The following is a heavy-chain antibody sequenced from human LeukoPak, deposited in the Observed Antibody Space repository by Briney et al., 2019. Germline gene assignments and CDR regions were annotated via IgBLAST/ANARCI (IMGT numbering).Heavy chain of an antibody. Sequence: SETLSLTCAVYGGSFSGYYWSWIRQPPGKGLEWIGEINHSGSTNYNPSLKSRFTISVDTSKNQFSLKLSSVTAADTAVYYCAASPAYYDSSGCWGQGTLVTVSS. V-gene: IGHV4-34*01. CDR1: GGSFSGYY. CDR2: INHSGST. CDR3: AASPAYYDSSGC. J-gene: IGHJ4*02. D-gene: IGHD3-22*01.